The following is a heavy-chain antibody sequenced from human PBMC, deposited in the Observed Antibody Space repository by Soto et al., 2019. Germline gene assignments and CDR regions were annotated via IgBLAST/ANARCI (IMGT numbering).Heavy chain of an antibody. CDR3: AGDLPYCSGGSCYVRSYYYYGMDV. J-gene: IGHJ6*02. CDR1: GFTFSSYW. Sequence: GGSLRLSCAASGFTFSSYWMHWVRQAPGKGLVWVSRINSDGSSTSYADSVKGRFTISRDNAKNTLYLQMNSLRAEDTAVYYCAGDLPYCSGGSCYVRSYYYYGMDVWGQGTTVTVSS. V-gene: IGHV3-74*01. D-gene: IGHD2-15*01. CDR2: INSDGSST.